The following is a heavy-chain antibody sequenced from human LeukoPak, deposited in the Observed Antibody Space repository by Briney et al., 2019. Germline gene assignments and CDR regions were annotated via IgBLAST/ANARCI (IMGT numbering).Heavy chain of an antibody. V-gene: IGHV3-48*03. J-gene: IGHJ4*02. CDR2: ISSSGSTM. D-gene: IGHD3-22*01. CDR1: GFTFSSYE. Sequence: GGSLRLSCAASGFTFSSYEVNWVRQAPGKGLEWVSYISSSGSTMYYADSVKGRFTISRDNAKNSLYLQMNSLRAEDTAVYYCARVGDYYDSSGYYYFDYWGQGTLVTVSS. CDR3: ARVGDYYDSSGYYYFDY.